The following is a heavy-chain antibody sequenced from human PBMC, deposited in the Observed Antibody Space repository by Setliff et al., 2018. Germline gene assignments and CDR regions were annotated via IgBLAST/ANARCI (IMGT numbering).Heavy chain of an antibody. CDR2: IYHSGST. CDR1: GFSIYSGYY. J-gene: IGHJ5*02. Sequence: SETLSLTCGVSGFSIYSGYYWGWIRQPPGKGLEWIGSIYHSGSTRFNPSLKSRVTISVDTSKNQFSLKLSSVTAADTAVYYCVRRTYYYDTSPMGWFDPWGQGILVTVSS. CDR3: VRRTYYYDTSPMGWFDP. D-gene: IGHD3-22*01. V-gene: IGHV4-38-2*01.